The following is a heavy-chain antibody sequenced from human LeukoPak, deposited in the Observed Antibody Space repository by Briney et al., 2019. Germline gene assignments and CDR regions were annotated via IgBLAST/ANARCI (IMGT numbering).Heavy chain of an antibody. D-gene: IGHD2-2*01. Sequence: ASVKVSCKASGYTFTSYDINWVRQATGQGLEWMGWMNPNSGNTVCAQKFQGRVTITRNTSISTAYMELSSLRSEDTAVYYCARGGYQLLLFYWGQGTLVTVSS. V-gene: IGHV1-8*03. CDR2: MNPNSGNT. CDR1: GYTFTSYD. J-gene: IGHJ4*02. CDR3: ARGGYQLLLFY.